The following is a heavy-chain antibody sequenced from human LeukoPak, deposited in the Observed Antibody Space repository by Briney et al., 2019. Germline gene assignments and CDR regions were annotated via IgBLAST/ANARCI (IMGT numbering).Heavy chain of an antibody. CDR1: GGSISSTSYY. Sequence: SETLSLTCTVSGGSISSTSYYWGWIRQPSGKGLEWIGSIYSSGSTYYNPSLKSRVTISIDTSKNQFSLKLSSVTAADTAVYYCARGYYYGSGSYGMDCWGQGTLVTVSS. CDR3: ARGYYYGSGSYGMDC. D-gene: IGHD3-10*01. CDR2: IYSSGST. J-gene: IGHJ4*02. V-gene: IGHV4-39*07.